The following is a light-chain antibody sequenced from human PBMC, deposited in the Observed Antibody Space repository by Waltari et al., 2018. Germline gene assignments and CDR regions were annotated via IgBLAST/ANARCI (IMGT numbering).Light chain of an antibody. J-gene: IGKJ2*01. V-gene: IGKV3-20*01. CDR1: QSIARAL. CDR3: QHYVSLPAT. CDR2: DTS. Sequence: EILLTQSPRTLCLSPGERATLSCRASQSIARALVWYQQKPGQAPRLLIFDTSKRATGIPDRFSGSGSGTDFSLTISRLEPEDFAVYYCQHYVSLPATFGQGTKVEI.